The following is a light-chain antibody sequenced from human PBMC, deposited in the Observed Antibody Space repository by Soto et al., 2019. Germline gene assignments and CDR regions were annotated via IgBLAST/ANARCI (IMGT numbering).Light chain of an antibody. V-gene: IGLV2-14*01. CDR3: SSYTSSTNYV. J-gene: IGLJ1*01. CDR2: EVS. CDR1: SIDIGTYNY. Sequence: QSALTQHASVSGSPGQSITISCTGTSIDIGTYNYVSWYQQHPGKAPKLIIYEVSNRPSGVSNRFSGSKSGNTASLTISGLQAEDEADYYCSSYTSSTNYVFGTGTKLTVL.